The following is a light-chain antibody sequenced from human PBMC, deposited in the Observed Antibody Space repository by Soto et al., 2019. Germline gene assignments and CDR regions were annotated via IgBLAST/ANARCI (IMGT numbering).Light chain of an antibody. CDR1: QSVSSN. Sequence: EIVMTQSPATLSVSPGDRATLSCRASQSVSSNLAWYQQKPGQAPRLLIYGASTRATGIPARFSGTRSGTEFTLTISSLQSEDLAVSYCQQYNHWPQTFGQGTKVEIK. V-gene: IGKV3-15*01. CDR3: QQYNHWPQT. J-gene: IGKJ1*01. CDR2: GAS.